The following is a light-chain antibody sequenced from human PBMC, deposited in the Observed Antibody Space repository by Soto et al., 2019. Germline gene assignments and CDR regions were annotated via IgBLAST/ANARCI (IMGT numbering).Light chain of an antibody. CDR3: QHYSNWPTT. V-gene: IGKV3-15*01. J-gene: IGKJ3*01. CDR1: ESVHRN. Sequence: EMVMTQSPATLSVSPGERVTLSCRASESVHRNLAWYQQKPGQGPSLLIYYASTRATGVPDRFTGSGSGTEFTLTISSLQSEDFGVYHCQHYSNWPTTFGSGPKVEIK. CDR2: YAS.